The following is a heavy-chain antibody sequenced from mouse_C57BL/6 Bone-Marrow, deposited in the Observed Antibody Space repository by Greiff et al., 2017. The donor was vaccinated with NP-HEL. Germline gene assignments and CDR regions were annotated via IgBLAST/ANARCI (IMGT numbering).Heavy chain of an antibody. D-gene: IGHD1-1*01. Sequence: VQLQQSGAELVRPGASVKLSCTASGFNIKDDYMHWVKQRPEQGLEWIGWIDPENGDTEYASKFQGKAPITADTSSNTAYLQLSSLTSEDTAVYYCTIITTVVAPDYWGQGTTLTVSS. CDR2: IDPENGDT. CDR3: TIITTVVAPDY. J-gene: IGHJ2*01. V-gene: IGHV14-4*01. CDR1: GFNIKDDY.